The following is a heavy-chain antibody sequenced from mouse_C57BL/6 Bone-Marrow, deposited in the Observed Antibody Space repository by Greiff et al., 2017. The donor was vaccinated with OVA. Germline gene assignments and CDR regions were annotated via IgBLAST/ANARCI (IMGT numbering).Heavy chain of an antibody. J-gene: IGHJ1*03. V-gene: IGHV1-78*01. Sequence: VQGVESDAELVKPGASVKISCKVSGYTFTDHTIHWMKQRPEQGLEWIGYIYPRDGSTKYNEKFKGKATLTADKSSSTAYMQLNSLTSEDSAVYFCARAHGNYWYFDVWGTGTTVTVSS. CDR1: GYTFTDHT. CDR2: IYPRDGST. D-gene: IGHD2-1*01. CDR3: ARAHGNYWYFDV.